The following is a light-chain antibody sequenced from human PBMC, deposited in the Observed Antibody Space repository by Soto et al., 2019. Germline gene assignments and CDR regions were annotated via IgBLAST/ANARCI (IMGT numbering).Light chain of an antibody. CDR2: AAS. J-gene: IGKJ1*01. CDR3: QRYNSAPWT. Sequence: DIQMTQSPSSLSAAIGDRVTITCRASQGISNYLAWYQQRPGKVPKLLIYAASTLQSGVPSRFSGSGSGTDFTLTISSLQPEDVATYYCQRYNSAPWTFGQGTKVEIK. CDR1: QGISNY. V-gene: IGKV1-27*01.